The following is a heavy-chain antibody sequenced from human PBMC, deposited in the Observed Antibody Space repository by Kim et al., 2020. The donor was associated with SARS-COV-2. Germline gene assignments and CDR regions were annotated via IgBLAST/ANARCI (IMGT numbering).Heavy chain of an antibody. V-gene: IGHV3-74*01. J-gene: IGHJ4*02. D-gene: IGHD3-10*01. CDR3: VRRATSSRGIDY. Sequence: NYAGRVKDRFTISRDNAKNTLYLQMNSLRAEDTAVYYCVRRATSSRGIDYWGQGTLVTVSS.